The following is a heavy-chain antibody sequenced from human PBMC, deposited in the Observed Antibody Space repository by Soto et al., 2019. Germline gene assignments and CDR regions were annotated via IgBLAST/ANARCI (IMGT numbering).Heavy chain of an antibody. CDR1: GVSISSCGYY. Sequence: SETLSLTCTVSGVSISSCGYYWSWIRQHQGKGLEWIENNYYSRSTNYNPPLKSRVTISVDTTKNQFPLKRSSVTAADAAVYYCARSNRSGYLNYWGQGTLVTVSS. CDR3: ARSNRSGYLNY. V-gene: IGHV4-61*08. CDR2: NYYSRST. D-gene: IGHD6-13*01. J-gene: IGHJ4*02.